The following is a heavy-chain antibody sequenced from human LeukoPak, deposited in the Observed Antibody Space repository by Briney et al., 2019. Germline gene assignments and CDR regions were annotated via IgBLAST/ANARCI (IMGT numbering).Heavy chain of an antibody. CDR3: ARDESSSWYGGGWFDP. V-gene: IGHV1-18*01. CDR2: ISAYNGNT. J-gene: IGHJ5*02. CDR1: GYTSTSYG. D-gene: IGHD6-13*01. Sequence: ASVKVSCKASGYTSTSYGISWVRQAPGQGLEWMGWISAYNGNTNYAQKLQGRVTMTTDTSTSTAYMELRSLRSDDTAVYYCARDESSSWYGGGWFDPWGQGTLVTVSS.